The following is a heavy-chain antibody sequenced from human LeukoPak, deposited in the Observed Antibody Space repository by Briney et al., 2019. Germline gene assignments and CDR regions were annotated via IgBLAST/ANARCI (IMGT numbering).Heavy chain of an antibody. D-gene: IGHD3-10*01. CDR2: INSDGSST. Sequence: GGSLRLSCAASGFTFSSYWMHWVRQAPGKGLVWVSRINSDGSSTSYADSVKGRFTISRDNAKNTLYLQMNSLRAEDTAAYYCGRVVYSRFGELLYEYGAFDIWGQGTMVTVSS. V-gene: IGHV3-74*01. CDR3: GRVVYSRFGELLYEYGAFDI. J-gene: IGHJ3*02. CDR1: GFTFSSYW.